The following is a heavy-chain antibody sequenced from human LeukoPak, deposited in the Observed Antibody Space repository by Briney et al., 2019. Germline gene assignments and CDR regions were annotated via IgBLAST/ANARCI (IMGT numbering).Heavy chain of an antibody. D-gene: IGHD3-22*01. V-gene: IGHV1-69*04. CDR2: IIPSLDIV. J-gene: IGHJ6*02. CDR3: ARGFGGSSGSSDYYGMDV. Sequence: SVKVSCKASGATFNNYVITWVRQAPGQGLERMRMIIPSLDIVNYAQTFQDRVTITADKSTSTAYMELRSLRSEDTAVYYCARGFGGSSGSSDYYGMDVWGQGTTVTVSS. CDR1: GATFNNYV.